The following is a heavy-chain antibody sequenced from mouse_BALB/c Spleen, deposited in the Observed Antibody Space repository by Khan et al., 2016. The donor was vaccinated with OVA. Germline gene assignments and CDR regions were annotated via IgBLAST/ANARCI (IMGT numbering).Heavy chain of an antibody. V-gene: IGHV1S136*01. CDR2: INPFNDDT. J-gene: IGHJ3*01. CDR3: ANLGSCSVSFTY. CDR1: GYTFTSYG. D-gene: IGHD1-1*01. Sequence: EVQLLESGPELVKPGASVKMSCKASGYTFTSYGMHWVKQKPGLGLEWIGYINPFNDDTKYNERFKGKATLTSDKSSSTAYMELSSLTSEESAVYYCANLGSCSVSFTYWGQGTLVTVSA.